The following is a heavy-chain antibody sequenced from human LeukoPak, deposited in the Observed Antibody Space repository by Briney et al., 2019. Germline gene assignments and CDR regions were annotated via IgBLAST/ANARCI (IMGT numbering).Heavy chain of an antibody. CDR1: GYTFTSYY. V-gene: IGHV1-46*01. J-gene: IGHJ6*02. CDR2: INPSGGST. Sequence: ASVKVSCKASGYTFTSYYMHWVRQAPGQGLEWMGIINPSGGSTSYAQKFRGRVTMTRDTSTSTVYMELSSLRSEDTAVYYCAREDVDTAMVPAGGHYYYGMDVWGQGTTVTVSS. D-gene: IGHD5-18*01. CDR3: AREDVDTAMVPAGGHYYYGMDV.